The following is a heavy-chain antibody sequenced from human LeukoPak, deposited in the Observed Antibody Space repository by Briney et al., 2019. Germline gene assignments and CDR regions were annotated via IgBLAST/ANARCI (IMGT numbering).Heavy chain of an antibody. CDR1: GFTFSDYY. CDR3: ARVLLLLGVEAFDI. J-gene: IGHJ3*02. Sequence: GGSLRLSCAASGFTFSDYYMSWIRQAPGKGLEWVSYISSSGSTIYYADSVKGRFTISRDNAKNSLYLQMNSLRAEDTAVYYCARVLLLLGVEAFDIWGQGTMVNVSS. D-gene: IGHD2/OR15-2a*01. CDR2: ISSSGSTI. V-gene: IGHV3-11*01.